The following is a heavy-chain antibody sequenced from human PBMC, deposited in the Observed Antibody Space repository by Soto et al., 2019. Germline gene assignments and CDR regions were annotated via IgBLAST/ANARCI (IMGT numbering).Heavy chain of an antibody. D-gene: IGHD4-17*01. CDR3: VKGRLRGLDIGHFDY. V-gene: IGHV3-23*01. J-gene: IGHJ4*01. CDR2: VSGAGITT. Sequence: GSLRLSCAASGFTLIKFAMSWVRQASGEGLEWVSVVSGAGITTKYAASVKGRFTVSRDNSKNTLSLQLASLRVEDTGIYYCVKGRLRGLDIGHFDYWGHGTLVTVSS. CDR1: GFTLIKFA.